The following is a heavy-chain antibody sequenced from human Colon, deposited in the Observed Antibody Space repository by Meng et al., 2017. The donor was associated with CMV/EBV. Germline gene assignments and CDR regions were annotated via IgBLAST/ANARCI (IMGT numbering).Heavy chain of an antibody. CDR3: ARGSYLSY. D-gene: IGHD3-10*01. CDR2: ISNSGSTI. Sequence: GESLKISCAVSGFTLTIHEMHWVRQAPGKGLEWISYISNSGSTIYYADSVKGRFTISRDTAENALYLQMNSLRPEDTAVYYCARGSYLSYWGQGTLVTVSS. V-gene: IGHV3-48*03. J-gene: IGHJ4*02. CDR1: GFTLTIHE.